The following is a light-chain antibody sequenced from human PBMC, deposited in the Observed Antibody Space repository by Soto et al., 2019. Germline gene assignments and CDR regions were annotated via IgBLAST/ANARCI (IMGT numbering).Light chain of an antibody. CDR1: SSDVGSYNL. CDR3: CSYAGSSTPLI. CDR2: EVS. J-gene: IGLJ1*01. V-gene: IGLV2-23*02. Sequence: QSVLAQPASVSGSPRQSITISCTGTSSDVGSYNLVSWYQQHPGKAPKLMIYEVSKRPSGVSNRFSGSKSGNTASLTISGLQAEDEAAYYCCSYAGSSTPLIFGTGTKVTVL.